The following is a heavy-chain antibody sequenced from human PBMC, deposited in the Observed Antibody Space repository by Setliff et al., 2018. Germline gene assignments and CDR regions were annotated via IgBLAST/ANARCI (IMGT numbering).Heavy chain of an antibody. D-gene: IGHD4-17*01. CDR2: ISGSGRTT. J-gene: IGHJ4*02. Sequence: GGSLRLSCSASGFTFSSYAMTWVRQAPGKGLEWVSSISGSGRTTYYAAPVKGRLTISRGNSRNTLFLQMNSLRADDTAVYFCVNARMVTTWGRAYWGQGTLVTVSS. CDR3: VNARMVTTWGRAY. V-gene: IGHV3-23*01. CDR1: GFTFSSYA.